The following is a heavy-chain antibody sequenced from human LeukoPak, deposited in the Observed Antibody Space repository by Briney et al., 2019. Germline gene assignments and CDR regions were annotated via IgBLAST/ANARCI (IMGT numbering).Heavy chain of an antibody. D-gene: IGHD5-12*01. CDR1: GGSISSGSYY. V-gene: IGHV4-61*02. CDR3: ARDAGFSGYFYYFDY. Sequence: SETLSLTCTVSGGSISSGSYYWSWIRQPAGKGLEWIGRIYTSGSTNYNPSLKSRVTISVDTSKNQFSLKLSSVTAADTAVYYCARDAGFSGYFYYFDYWGQGTLVTVSS. CDR2: IYTSGST. J-gene: IGHJ4*02.